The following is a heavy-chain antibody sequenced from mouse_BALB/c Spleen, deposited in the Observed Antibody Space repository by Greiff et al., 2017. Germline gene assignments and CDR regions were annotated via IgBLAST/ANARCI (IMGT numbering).Heavy chain of an antibody. V-gene: IGHV5-12-2*01. CDR2: ISNGGGST. Sequence: EVMLVESGGGLVQPGGSLKLSCAASGFTFSSYTMSWVRQTPEKRLEWVAYISNGGGSTYYPDTVKGRFTISRDNAKNTLYLQMSSLKSEDTAMYYCGRQGGYYGPYAMDYWGQGTSVTVSS. CDR3: GRQGGYYGPYAMDY. J-gene: IGHJ4*01. D-gene: IGHD1-1*01. CDR1: GFTFSSYT.